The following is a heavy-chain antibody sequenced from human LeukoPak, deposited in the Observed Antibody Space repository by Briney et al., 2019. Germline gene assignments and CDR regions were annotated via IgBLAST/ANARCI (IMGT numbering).Heavy chain of an antibody. V-gene: IGHV3-53*01. D-gene: IGHD3/OR15-3a*01. CDR1: GLTVSNNY. J-gene: IGHJ4*02. CDR2: IYSGDST. Sequence: GGSLRLSCAASGLTVSNNYMNWVRQAPGKGREWVSVIYSGDSTYYADSVKGRFTISRDNSKNALYLQMNNLRAEDTDVYYCAKACRTGVLDYFHYWGQGALVTVSS. CDR3: AKACRTGVLDYFHY.